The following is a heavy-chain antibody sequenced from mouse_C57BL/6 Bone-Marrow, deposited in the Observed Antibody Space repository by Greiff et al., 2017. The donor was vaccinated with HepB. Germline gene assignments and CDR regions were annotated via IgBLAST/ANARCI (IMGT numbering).Heavy chain of an antibody. CDR2: IDPSDSYT. D-gene: IGHD2-1*01. Sequence: QVQLQQPGAELVKPGASVKLSCEASGYTFTSYWMQWVKQRPGQGLEWIGEIDPSDSYTNYNQKFKGKATLTVDTSSSTAYMQLSSLTSEDSAVYYCAREEYGNFLYYYAMDYWGQGTSVTVSS. J-gene: IGHJ4*01. CDR3: AREEYGNFLYYYAMDY. CDR1: GYTFTSYW. V-gene: IGHV1-50*01.